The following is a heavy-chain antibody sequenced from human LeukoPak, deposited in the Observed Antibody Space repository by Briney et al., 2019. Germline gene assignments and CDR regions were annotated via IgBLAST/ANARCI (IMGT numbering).Heavy chain of an antibody. Sequence: SETPSLTCTVSGGSISSGDYYWNWIRQPPGKGLEWIGFIYYSGSTYYNPSLKSRVTISADTSKNRFSLKLSSVTAADTAVYFCAREFAVTKTKIFDYRGQGTPVTVSS. V-gene: IGHV4-30-4*08. J-gene: IGHJ4*02. D-gene: IGHD4-17*01. CDR1: GGSISSGDYY. CDR3: AREFAVTKTKIFDY. CDR2: IYYSGST.